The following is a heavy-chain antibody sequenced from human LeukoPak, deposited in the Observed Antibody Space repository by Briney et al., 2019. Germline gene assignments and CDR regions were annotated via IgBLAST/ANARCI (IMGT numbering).Heavy chain of an antibody. CDR1: GVTFSSYG. CDR3: ARDGFNWNDLDS. J-gene: IGHJ4*02. D-gene: IGHD1-20*01. Sequence: QPGRSLRLSCAASGVTFSSYGMHWVRQAPGKGLEWVAVISYDGSNKYYADSVKGRFTISRDNSKNTLYLQMNSLRAEDTAVYYCARDGFNWNDLDSWGQGTLVTVSS. V-gene: IGHV3-30*03. CDR2: ISYDGSNK.